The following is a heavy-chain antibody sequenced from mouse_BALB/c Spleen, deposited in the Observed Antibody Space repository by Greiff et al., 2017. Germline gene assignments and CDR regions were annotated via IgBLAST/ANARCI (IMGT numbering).Heavy chain of an antibody. CDR3: ARSGDSCAMDY. CDR2: INPSTGYT. Sequence: QVQLQQSGAELAKPGASVKMSCKASGYTFTSYWMHWVKQRPGQGLEWIGYINPSTGYTEYNQKFKDKATLTADKSSSTAYMQLSSLTSEDSAVYYCARSGDSCAMDYWGQGTSVTVSS. J-gene: IGHJ4*01. CDR1: GYTFTSYW. V-gene: IGHV1-7*01. D-gene: IGHD2-13*01.